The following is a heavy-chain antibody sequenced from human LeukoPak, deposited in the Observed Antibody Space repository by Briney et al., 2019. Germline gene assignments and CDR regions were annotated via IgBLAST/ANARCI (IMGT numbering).Heavy chain of an antibody. D-gene: IGHD3-22*01. CDR3: ARGRRWLGYDY. CDR1: GGSFSGYY. Sequence: PSETLSLTCAVYGGSFSGYYWSWIRQPPGKGLEWIGEINHSGSTNYNPSLKSRVTISVDTSKNQFSLKLSSVTAADTAVYYCARGRRWLGYDYWGQGTLVTVSS. CDR2: INHSGST. J-gene: IGHJ4*02. V-gene: IGHV4-34*01.